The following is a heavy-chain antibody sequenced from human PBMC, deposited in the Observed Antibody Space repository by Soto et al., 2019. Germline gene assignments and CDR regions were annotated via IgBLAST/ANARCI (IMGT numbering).Heavy chain of an antibody. CDR2: IIPIFGTA. J-gene: IGHJ6*02. D-gene: IGHD2-15*01. CDR3: AAVGCSGSICYSFYSGIDV. Sequence: QVQLVQSGAEVKKPGSSVKVSCKASGGTFSSYAISWVRQAPGQGLEWMGEIIPIFGTATYAQKFQGRVTITADESTSTAYMELSSLRSEDTAVYYCAAVGCSGSICYSFYSGIDVWGQGTTVTVSS. CDR1: GGTFSSYA. V-gene: IGHV1-69*12.